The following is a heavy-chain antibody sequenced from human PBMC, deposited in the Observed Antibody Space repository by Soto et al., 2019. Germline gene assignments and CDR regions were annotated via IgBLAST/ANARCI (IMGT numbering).Heavy chain of an antibody. V-gene: IGHV3-53*04. CDR1: GFTVSSNY. CDR3: ARESGDYYYYYMDV. Sequence: GGSLRLSCAASGFTVSSNYMSWVRQAPGKGLEWVSVIYSGGSTYYADSVKGRFTISRHNSKNTLYLQMNSLRAEDTAVYYCARESGDYYYYYMDVWGKGTTVTVSS. J-gene: IGHJ6*03. CDR2: IYSGGST.